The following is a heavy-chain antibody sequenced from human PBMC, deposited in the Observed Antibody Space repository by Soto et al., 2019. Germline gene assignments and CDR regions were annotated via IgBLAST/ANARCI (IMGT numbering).Heavy chain of an antibody. J-gene: IGHJ6*02. V-gene: IGHV1-69*13. CDR2: IIPIFGTA. D-gene: IGHD3-3*01. Sequence: GASVKVSCKASGGTFSSYAISWVRQAPGQGLEWMGGIIPIFGTANYAQKFQGRVTITADESTSTAYMELSSLRSEDTAVYYCARVFWGASLEWLYNDYYYYGMDVWGQGTTVTVSS. CDR1: GGTFSSYA. CDR3: ARVFWGASLEWLYNDYYYYGMDV.